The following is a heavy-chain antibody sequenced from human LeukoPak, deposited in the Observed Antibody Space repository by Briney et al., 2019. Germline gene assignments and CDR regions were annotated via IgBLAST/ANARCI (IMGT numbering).Heavy chain of an antibody. CDR2: IYPGDSAT. CDR1: GYRFSSYW. CDR3: ARHYNSGWYFDY. V-gene: IGHV5-51*01. J-gene: IGHJ4*02. Sequence: GESLKISCKGSGYRFSSYWIGWVRQMPGKGLEWMGIIYPGDSATTYSPSFQGQVTISADKSISTAYLQWSSLKASDTAVYYCARHYNSGWYFDYWGQGTLVTV. D-gene: IGHD6-19*01.